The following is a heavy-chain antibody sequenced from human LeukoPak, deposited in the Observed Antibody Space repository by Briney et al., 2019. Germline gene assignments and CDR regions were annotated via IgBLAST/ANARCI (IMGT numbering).Heavy chain of an antibody. V-gene: IGHV3-23*01. D-gene: IGHD1-26*01. CDR3: ARDLAEELYFDY. J-gene: IGHJ4*02. CDR1: GFTFSIYG. CDR2: INNSGGGT. Sequence: PGGSLRLSCAASGFTFSIYGMTWVRQAPGKGLEWVSGINNSGGGTYYADSVKGRFTVSRDNSKNTLYLQMNSLRDEDTAVYYCARDLAEELYFDYWGQGTLVTVSS.